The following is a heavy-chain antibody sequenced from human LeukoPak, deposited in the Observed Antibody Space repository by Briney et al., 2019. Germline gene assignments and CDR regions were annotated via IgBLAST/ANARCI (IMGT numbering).Heavy chain of an antibody. CDR2: IYTSGST. Sequence: PSETLSLTCTVSGGSISSYYWSWIRQPAGKGLEWIGRIYTSGSTNYNPSLKSQVTMSVDTSKNQFSLKLSSVTAADTAVYYCARDRSGYDSTVTIYYYYYYMDVWGKGTTVTVSS. CDR1: GGSISSYY. J-gene: IGHJ6*03. D-gene: IGHD5-12*01. CDR3: ARDRSGYDSTVTIYYYYYYMDV. V-gene: IGHV4-4*07.